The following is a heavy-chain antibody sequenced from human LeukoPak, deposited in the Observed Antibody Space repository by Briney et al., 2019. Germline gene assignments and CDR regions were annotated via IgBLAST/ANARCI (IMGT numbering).Heavy chain of an antibody. CDR2: IYYSGRT. CDR1: GGSITSYY. CDR3: ARHRFGEFDY. J-gene: IGHJ4*02. D-gene: IGHD3-10*01. V-gene: IGHV4-59*01. Sequence: SETLSLTCTVSGGSITSYYRSWIRQPPGKGLEWIGDIYYSGRTNYKPSLKSRVAISVETSKNLSSLTLRSVTAADTVVYYCARHRFGEFDYWGQGTLGSVSS.